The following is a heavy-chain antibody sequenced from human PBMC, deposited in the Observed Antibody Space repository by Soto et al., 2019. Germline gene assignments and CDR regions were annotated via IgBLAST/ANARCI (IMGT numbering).Heavy chain of an antibody. CDR1: GFSLSNAGLG. Sequence: QVTVKESGPVLVKPTETLTLTCTVSGFSLSNAGLGVSWIRQPPGKALEWLAHIFSNDEKSYSPSLKSRLTLSKDPSKIQVVLTMTNMDPVDTATYYCASTYTTSWYWFDPWGQGTLVTVSS. V-gene: IGHV2-26*04. CDR3: ASTYTTSWYWFDP. D-gene: IGHD6-13*01. CDR2: IFSNDEK. J-gene: IGHJ5*02.